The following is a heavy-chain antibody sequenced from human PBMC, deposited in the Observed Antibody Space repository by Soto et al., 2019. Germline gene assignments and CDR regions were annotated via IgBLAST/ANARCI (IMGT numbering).Heavy chain of an antibody. J-gene: IGHJ6*03. CDR2: IYPGDSDT. Sequence: PGESLKISCKGSGYSFTSYWIGWVRQMPGKGLGWMGIIYPGDSDTRYSPSFQGQVTISADKSISTAYLQWSSLKASDTAMYYCARQGLRPLDYMDVWGKGTTVTVSS. CDR3: ARQGLRPLDYMDV. V-gene: IGHV5-51*01. CDR1: GYSFTSYW.